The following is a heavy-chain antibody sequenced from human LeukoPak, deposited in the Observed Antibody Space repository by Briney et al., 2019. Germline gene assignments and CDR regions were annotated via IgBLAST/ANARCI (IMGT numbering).Heavy chain of an antibody. CDR3: ARAGGYYDSSGYLRYFDY. CDR2: INHSGST. Sequence: SETLSLTCAVYGGSFSGYYWSWIRQPPGKGLEWIGEINHSGSTNYNPSLKSRVTISVDTSKNQFSLKLSSVTAADTAVYYCARAGGYYDSSGYLRYFDYWGQGTLVTVSS. J-gene: IGHJ4*02. V-gene: IGHV4-34*01. CDR1: GGSFSGYY. D-gene: IGHD3-22*01.